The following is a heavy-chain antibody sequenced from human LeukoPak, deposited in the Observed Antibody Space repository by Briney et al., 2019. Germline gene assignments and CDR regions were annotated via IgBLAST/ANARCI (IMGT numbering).Heavy chain of an antibody. J-gene: IGHJ4*02. CDR2: IDSTDNII. V-gene: IGHV3-48*03. CDR1: GFSFSSYE. Sequence: GGSLRLSCAASGFSFSSYEMNWVPQAPGKGLEWVSDIDSTDNIIYYADSVKGRFTISRDNAKNSLYLQMNSLRTEDTAVYYCARAGGSGTYYSYYFDYWGQGTLVTVSS. D-gene: IGHD3-10*01. CDR3: ARAGGSGTYYSYYFDY.